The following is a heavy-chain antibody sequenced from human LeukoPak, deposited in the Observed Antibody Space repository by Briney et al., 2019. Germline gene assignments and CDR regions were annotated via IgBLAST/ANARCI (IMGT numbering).Heavy chain of an antibody. CDR3: VKSLFSGHSGSLDY. V-gene: IGHV3-30*18. Sequence: PGGSLRLSCAASGFTFSSYGMHWVRQAPGKGLEWVAVISYDGSNKYYADSVKGRFTISRDNSKNTLYLQMNSLRAEDTAVYYCVKSLFSGHSGSLDYWGQETLVTVSS. CDR2: ISYDGSNK. CDR1: GFTFSSYG. D-gene: IGHD3-10*01. J-gene: IGHJ4*02.